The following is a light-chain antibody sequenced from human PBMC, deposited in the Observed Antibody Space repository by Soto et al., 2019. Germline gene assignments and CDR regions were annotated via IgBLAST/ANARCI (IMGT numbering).Light chain of an antibody. CDR2: GTF. CDR3: QQYGTPPYT. Sequence: EIVLTQSPGTLSLSPGEKVTLTCRASQAVTDCYFAWYQQKPGQAPKLLIFGTFNRATGIPDRFSASGSETDFTLTISTLEPEDFAVYYCQQYGTPPYTFGLGTKLEIK. CDR1: QAVTDCY. V-gene: IGKV3-20*01. J-gene: IGKJ2*01.